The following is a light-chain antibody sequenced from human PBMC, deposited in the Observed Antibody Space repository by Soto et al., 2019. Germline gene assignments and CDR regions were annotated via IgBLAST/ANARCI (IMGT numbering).Light chain of an antibody. CDR2: EVN. Sequence: QSALTQPPSASGSPGHSVAISCTGTSSDVGGYNYVSWYQQHPGKAPKLMIYEVNKRPSGVPDRFSGSKSGNTASLTVSGLQAEDEADYYCSSYAGSSNVFGTGNKVTVL. CDR3: SSYAGSSNV. V-gene: IGLV2-8*01. CDR1: SSDVGGYNY. J-gene: IGLJ1*01.